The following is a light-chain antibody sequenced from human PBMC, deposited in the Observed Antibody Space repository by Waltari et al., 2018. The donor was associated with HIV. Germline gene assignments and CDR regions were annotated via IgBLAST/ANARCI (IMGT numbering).Light chain of an antibody. V-gene: IGLV2-8*01. CDR1: SRHVGGTNY. J-gene: IGLJ1*01. Sequence: QSALTQPPFASGSPGQSDTIPCMGTSRHVGGTNYVFWYQQHPGKAPKLMIYDVTKRPSGVPDRFSGSKSGNMASLTVSGLQAEDEADYYCSSYAGSNNFVFGTGTKVTVL. CDR2: DVT. CDR3: SSYAGSNNFV.